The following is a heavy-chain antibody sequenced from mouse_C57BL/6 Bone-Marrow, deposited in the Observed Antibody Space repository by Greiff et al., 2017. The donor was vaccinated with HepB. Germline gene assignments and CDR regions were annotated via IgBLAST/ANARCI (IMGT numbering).Heavy chain of an antibody. CDR2: IDPETGGT. V-gene: IGHV1-15*01. CDR3: TPGGV. CDR1: GYTFTDYE. Sequence: VQVVESGAELVRPGASVTLSCKASGYTFTDYEMHWVKQTPVHGLEWIGAIDPETGGTAYNQKFKGKAILTADKSSSTAYMELRSLTSEDSAVYYCTPGGVWGTGTTVTVSS. J-gene: IGHJ1*03.